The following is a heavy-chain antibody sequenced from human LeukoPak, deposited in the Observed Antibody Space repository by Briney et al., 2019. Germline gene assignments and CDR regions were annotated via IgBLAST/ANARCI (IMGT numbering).Heavy chain of an antibody. V-gene: IGHV3-48*03. D-gene: IGHD3-22*01. Sequence: PGGSLRLSCAASGFTFSSYEKNWVRQAPGKGLEWVSYISSSGSTIYYADSVKGRFTISRDNAKNSLYLQMNSLRAEDTAVYYCARDLYYYDSSGYFDYWGQGTLVTVSS. CDR1: GFTFSSYE. CDR2: ISSSGSTI. J-gene: IGHJ4*02. CDR3: ARDLYYYDSSGYFDY.